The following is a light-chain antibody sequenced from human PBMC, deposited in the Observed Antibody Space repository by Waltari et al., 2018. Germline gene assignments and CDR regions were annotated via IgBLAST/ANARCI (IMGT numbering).Light chain of an antibody. CDR2: GAS. J-gene: IGKJ1*01. CDR3: QQYYNWPRT. Sequence: SLPCRARQSVSSNLAWFQQRPGQPPRLLIYGASTRATGIPARFSGSGSGAEFTLTISSLQSEDFAVYYCQQYYNWPRTVGQGTKVEI. V-gene: IGKV3-15*01. CDR1: QSVSSN.